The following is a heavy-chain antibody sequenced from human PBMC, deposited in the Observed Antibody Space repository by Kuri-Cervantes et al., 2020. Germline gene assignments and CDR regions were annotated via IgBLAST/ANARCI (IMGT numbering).Heavy chain of an antibody. CDR3: AREDSYGGYYFDY. Sequence: GESLKISCAASGFTFSSYAMHWVRQAPGKGLEWVAVISYDGSNKYYADSVKGRFTISRDNSKNTLYLQMNSLRAEDTAVYYCAREDSYGGYYFDYWGQGTLVTVSS. CDR2: ISYDGSNK. CDR1: GFTFSSYA. D-gene: IGHD5-18*01. J-gene: IGHJ4*02. V-gene: IGHV3-30-3*01.